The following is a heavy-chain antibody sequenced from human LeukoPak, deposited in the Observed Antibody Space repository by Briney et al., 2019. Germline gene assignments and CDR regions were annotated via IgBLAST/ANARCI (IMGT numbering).Heavy chain of an antibody. CDR2: ISSSSSYI. CDR1: GFTFSSYS. V-gene: IGHV3-21*01. J-gene: IGHJ4*02. CDR3: ARELSQIVWGGLDY. D-gene: IGHD2-21*01. Sequence: GGSLRLSCAASGFTFSSYSINWVRQAPGKGLEWVSSISSSSSYIYYADSVKGRFTISRDNSKNTVFLQMNSLRVEDTAVYYCARELSQIVWGGLDYGGQGTLVSVSS.